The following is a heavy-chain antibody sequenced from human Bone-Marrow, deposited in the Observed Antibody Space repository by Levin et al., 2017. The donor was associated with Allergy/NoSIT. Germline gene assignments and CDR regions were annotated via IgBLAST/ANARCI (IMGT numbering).Heavy chain of an antibody. J-gene: IGHJ4*02. CDR3: ARGNGYCSSTSCYEDY. Sequence: GESLKISCKASGYTFSNYGVNWVRQAPGQGLEWMGWSSAYNGDATYAQKFQGRVTMTTDTSTTTAYMELRSLRSEDTAMYYCARGNGYCSSTSCYEDYWGQGTLVTVSS. CDR1: GYTFSNYG. CDR2: SSAYNGDA. D-gene: IGHD2-2*01. V-gene: IGHV1-18*01.